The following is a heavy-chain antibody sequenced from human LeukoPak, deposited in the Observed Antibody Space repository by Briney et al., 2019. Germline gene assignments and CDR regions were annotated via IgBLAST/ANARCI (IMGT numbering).Heavy chain of an antibody. J-gene: IGHJ1*01. Sequence: GSLRLSCAASGFTFSSYGMSWVRQAPGKGLEWVSAIGGRDGSTYYADSVKGRFTISRDNSKNMVYLQMNSLTAEDTATYYCARRTGAAPGEFFLHWGQGTLVTVSS. CDR2: IGGRDGST. CDR1: GFTFSSYG. V-gene: IGHV3-23*01. CDR3: ARRTGAAPGEFFLH. D-gene: IGHD6-19*01.